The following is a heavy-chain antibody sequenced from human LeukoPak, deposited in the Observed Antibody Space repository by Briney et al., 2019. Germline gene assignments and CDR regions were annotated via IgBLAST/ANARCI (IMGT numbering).Heavy chain of an antibody. V-gene: IGHV4-59*01. Sequence: PSETLSLTCTVSGGPISSYYWSWIRQPPGKGLEWIGYIYYSGSTNYNPSLKSRVTISVDTSKNQFSLKLSSVTAADTAVYYCARSPTFGGEDFDYWGQGTLVTVSS. CDR2: IYYSGST. CDR3: ARSPTFGGEDFDY. D-gene: IGHD3-16*01. CDR1: GGPISSYY. J-gene: IGHJ4*02.